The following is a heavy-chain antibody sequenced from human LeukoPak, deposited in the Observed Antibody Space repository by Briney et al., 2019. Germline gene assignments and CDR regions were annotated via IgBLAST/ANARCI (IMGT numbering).Heavy chain of an antibody. Sequence: ASVKVSCKASGYTFTGYYMHWVRQAPGQGLEWMGWINPNSGGTNYAQKFQGRVTMTRDTSISTAYMELSRLRSDDTAVYYCARSAYYYGSGTFDYWGQGTLVTVSS. J-gene: IGHJ4*02. CDR2: INPNSGGT. CDR1: GYTFTGYY. V-gene: IGHV1-2*02. D-gene: IGHD3-10*01. CDR3: ARSAYYYGSGTFDY.